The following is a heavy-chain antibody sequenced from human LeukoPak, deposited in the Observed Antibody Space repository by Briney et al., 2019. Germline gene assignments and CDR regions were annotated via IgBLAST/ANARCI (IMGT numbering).Heavy chain of an antibody. CDR3: ARGGNGWYFDL. V-gene: IGHV4-39*07. J-gene: IGHJ2*01. Sequence: PSQTLSLTCTVSGGYISSGGLYWGWIRQPPGKGLQWIGQIDHSGSTHSIPSLKSRVTISLDTSQSQVSLKVNSVTAADTAVYFCARGGNGWYFDLWGRGTLVTVSS. D-gene: IGHD1-14*01. CDR1: GGYISSGGLY. CDR2: IDHSGST.